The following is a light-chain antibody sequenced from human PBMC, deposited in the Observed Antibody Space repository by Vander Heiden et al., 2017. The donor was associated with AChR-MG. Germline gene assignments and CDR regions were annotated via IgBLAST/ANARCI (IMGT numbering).Light chain of an antibody. Sequence: DVVMTQSPLSLPVTLGQPASISCRSSQSLLYSDGNTYLTWFQQRPGQSPRRLIYRVSNRDSGVPDRFSGSGSGTDFTLKISRVEAEDVGVYYFMQGSHWWTFGQGTKVEIK. CDR1: QSLLYSDGNTY. J-gene: IGKJ1*01. V-gene: IGKV2-30*01. CDR2: RVS. CDR3: MQGSHWWT.